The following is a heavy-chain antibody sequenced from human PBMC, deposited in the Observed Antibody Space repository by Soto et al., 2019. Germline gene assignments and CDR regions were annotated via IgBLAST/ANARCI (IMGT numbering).Heavy chain of an antibody. CDR1: GFTFSSYG. CDR2: IWYDGSYK. V-gene: IGHV3-33*01. J-gene: IGHJ4*02. Sequence: QVQLVESGGGVVQPGRSLRLSCVASGFTFSSYGMHWVRQAPGRGLEWVAIIWYDGSYKYYADSVKGRFTISRDNSKNTLYLQMNSLRVEDTAVYYCPRGYLGDSSSWYGHFDYWGQGTLVTVSS. D-gene: IGHD6-13*01. CDR3: PRGYLGDSSSWYGHFDY.